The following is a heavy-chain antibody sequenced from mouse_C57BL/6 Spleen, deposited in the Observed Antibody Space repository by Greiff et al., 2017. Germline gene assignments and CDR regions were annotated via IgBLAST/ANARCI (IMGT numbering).Heavy chain of an antibody. J-gene: IGHJ2*01. D-gene: IGHD1-1*01. Sequence: QVQLQQPGAELVRPGTSVKLSCKASGHTFTSYWMHWVKQRPGQGLEWIGVIDPSDSYTNYNQKFKGKATLTVDTSSSTAYMQLSSLTSEDSAVYYCAREAYYYGSSDYFDYWGQGTTRTVSS. V-gene: IGHV1-59*01. CDR2: IDPSDSYT. CDR1: GHTFTSYW. CDR3: AREAYYYGSSDYFDY.